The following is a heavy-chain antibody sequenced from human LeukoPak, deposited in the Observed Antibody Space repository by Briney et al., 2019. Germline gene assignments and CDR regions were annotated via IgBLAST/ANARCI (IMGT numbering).Heavy chain of an antibody. D-gene: IGHD5-12*01. V-gene: IGHV3-49*04. CDR1: GFTFADHA. Sequence: GGSLRLSCTASGFTFADHAMSWVRQAPGKGLEWVGFIRSNTACGGTTEYAASVQGRFTISRDDSKSIAYLQMNSLKTEDTAVYYCTRYSGYSDYWGQGTLVTVSS. CDR2: IRSNTACGGTT. J-gene: IGHJ4*02. CDR3: TRYSGYSDY.